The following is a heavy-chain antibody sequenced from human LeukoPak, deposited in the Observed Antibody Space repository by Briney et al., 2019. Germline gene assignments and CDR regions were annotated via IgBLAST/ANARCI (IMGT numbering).Heavy chain of an antibody. CDR1: GGSISSYY. CDR3: ASGFDWSADVYYFDY. Sequence: ETRSPTSTVSGGSISSYYSSWIRQPPGKGLEWIGYIYYSGSTNYNPSLKSGVPISVDTSKNQFSLKLSSVTAADTAVYYCASGFDWSADVYYFDYWGGGTGHRVL. D-gene: IGHD3-9*01. V-gene: IGHV4-59*01. CDR2: IYYSGST. J-gene: IGHJ4*02.